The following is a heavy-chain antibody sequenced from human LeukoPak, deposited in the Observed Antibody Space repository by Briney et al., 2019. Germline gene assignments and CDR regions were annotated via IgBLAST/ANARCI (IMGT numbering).Heavy chain of an antibody. CDR1: GGSISSYY. J-gene: IGHJ4*02. D-gene: IGHD6-13*01. V-gene: IGHV4-59*08. Sequence: SETLSLTCTVSGGSISSYYWSWIRQPPGKGLEWIGYIYYSGSTNYNPSLKSRVTISVDTSKNQFSLKLSSVTAADTAVYYCARRGQQLAIFDYWGQGTLVTVSS. CDR3: ARRGQQLAIFDY. CDR2: IYYSGST.